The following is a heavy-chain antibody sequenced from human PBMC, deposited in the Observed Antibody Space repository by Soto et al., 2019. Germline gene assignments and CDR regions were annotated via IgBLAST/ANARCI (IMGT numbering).Heavy chain of an antibody. D-gene: IGHD3-10*01. CDR3: ARGPPVLLWFGDPSHYYFDY. Sequence: SETLSLTCAVSGGSISSGGYSWSWIRQPPGKGLEWIGYMYHSGSTYYNPSLKSRVTISVDTSKNQFSLKLSSVTAADTAVYYCARGPPVLLWFGDPSHYYFDYWGQGTLVTVSS. V-gene: IGHV4-30-2*01. CDR1: GGSISSGGYS. CDR2: MYHSGST. J-gene: IGHJ4*02.